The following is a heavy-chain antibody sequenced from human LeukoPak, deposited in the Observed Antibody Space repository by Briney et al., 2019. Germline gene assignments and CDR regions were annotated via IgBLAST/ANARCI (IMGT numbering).Heavy chain of an antibody. V-gene: IGHV5-51*01. CDR2: IYPGDSDT. CDR1: GYSFTTYW. D-gene: IGHD6-19*01. J-gene: IGHJ4*02. CDR3: ARDLAYSSAWYFDY. Sequence: GESLKISCKGSGYSFTTYWIAWVRQMPGKGLECMGIIYPGDSDTRYSPSFQGQVTISADKSINTAYLQWSSLKASGTAMYYCARDLAYSSAWYFDYWGQGTLVTVSS.